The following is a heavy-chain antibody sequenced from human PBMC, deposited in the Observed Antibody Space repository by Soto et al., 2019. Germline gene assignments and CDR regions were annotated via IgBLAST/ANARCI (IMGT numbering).Heavy chain of an antibody. V-gene: IGHV3-23*01. CDR1: GFTFSSYA. J-gene: IGHJ4*02. D-gene: IGHD6-19*01. CDR3: VKALYSSGWSTPFDY. Sequence: PGGSLRLSCAASGFTFSSYAMSWVRQAPGKGLEWVSAISGSGGSTYYADSVKGRFTISRDNSKNTLYLQMNSLRAEDTAVYYCVKALYSSGWSTPFDYWGQGTLDTVSS. CDR2: ISGSGGST.